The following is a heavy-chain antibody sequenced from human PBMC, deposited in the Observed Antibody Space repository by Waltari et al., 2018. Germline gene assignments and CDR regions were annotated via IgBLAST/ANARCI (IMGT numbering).Heavy chain of an antibody. D-gene: IGHD3-10*01. CDR2: MNSDGSST. CDR3: TRALWLGELYDY. Sequence: EVQLDESGGGLVQPGGSLRLSCSASGFTFTRYLMNWVRQAPGKGLVWVERMNSDGSSTTYADSVKGRFTISRDNAKNTVYLQMNSLRVEDTAVYYCTRALWLGELYDYWGQGTLVTVSS. J-gene: IGHJ4*02. V-gene: IGHV3-74*01. CDR1: GFTFTRYL.